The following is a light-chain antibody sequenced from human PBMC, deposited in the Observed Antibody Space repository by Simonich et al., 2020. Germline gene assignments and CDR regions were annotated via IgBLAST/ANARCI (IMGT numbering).Light chain of an antibody. CDR3: SSYTSSSTV. V-gene: IGLV2-14*01. CDR1: SSDVGGYNY. Sequence: QSALTQPASVSGSPGQSITISCTGTSSDVGGYNYVSWYQKHPGKAPKLMIYEFIKRPSGVSNRFSVSKSGNTASLTISGLQAEDEADYYCSSYTSSSTVFGGGTKLTVL. J-gene: IGLJ2*01. CDR2: EFI.